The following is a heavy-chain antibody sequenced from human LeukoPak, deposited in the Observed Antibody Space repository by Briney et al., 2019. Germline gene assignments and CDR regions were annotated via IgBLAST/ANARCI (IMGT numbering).Heavy chain of an antibody. D-gene: IGHD1-26*01. V-gene: IGHV3-9*01. CDR2: ISWDSGSI. J-gene: IGHJ3*02. CDR1: GFTFDDYA. CDR3: AKDNSGTYHDAIDI. Sequence: GRSLGLSCAASGFTFDDYAMHWVRQAPGKGLEWVSGISWDSGSIGYADSVKGRFTISRDNAKNSLHLQMDSLRTEDTALYYCAKDNSGTYHDAIDIWGQGTMVTVSS.